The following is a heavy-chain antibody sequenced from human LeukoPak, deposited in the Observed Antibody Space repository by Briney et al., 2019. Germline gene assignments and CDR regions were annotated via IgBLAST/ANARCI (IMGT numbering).Heavy chain of an antibody. D-gene: IGHD1-7*01. J-gene: IGHJ6*02. Sequence: PGGSLRLSCTASGYTFTSYYMHWVRQAPGQGLEWMGIINPSGGSTSYAQKFQGRVTMTRDTSTSTVYMELSSLRSEDTAVYYCARDQTTRPTPDYYYYGMDVWGQGTTVTVSS. CDR2: INPSGGST. V-gene: IGHV1-46*01. CDR1: GYTFTSYY. CDR3: ARDQTTRPTPDYYYYGMDV.